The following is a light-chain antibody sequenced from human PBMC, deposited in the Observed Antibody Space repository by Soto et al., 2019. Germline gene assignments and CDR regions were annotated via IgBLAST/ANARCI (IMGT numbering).Light chain of an antibody. V-gene: IGKV3-20*01. J-gene: IGKJ3*01. CDR2: GAS. Sequence: DSVLTQSPGTLSLSPGETATLSCRASQSVSSKYLAWYQQKPGQAPRVLIYGASIRATGVPERFSGGGSGTDFTLTITRLEPEDFAVYYCQQFGSSLFTFGPGTKVDFK. CDR1: QSVSSKY. CDR3: QQFGSSLFT.